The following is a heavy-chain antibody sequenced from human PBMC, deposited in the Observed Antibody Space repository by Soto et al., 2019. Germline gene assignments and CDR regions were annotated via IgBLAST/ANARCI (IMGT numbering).Heavy chain of an antibody. CDR3: ARCVARGYPPGAVDY. CDR2: VNPNSGET. J-gene: IGHJ4*02. D-gene: IGHD1-26*01. Sequence: DSVKVSCKASGYTLSDYYMHWLRQAPGQWLEWMGWVNPNSGETDFAQKFQGRITITRDTSISTAYMELYSLTPDDTAVYYCARCVARGYPPGAVDYWGQGTLVTAPQ. CDR1: GYTLSDYY. V-gene: IGHV1-2*02.